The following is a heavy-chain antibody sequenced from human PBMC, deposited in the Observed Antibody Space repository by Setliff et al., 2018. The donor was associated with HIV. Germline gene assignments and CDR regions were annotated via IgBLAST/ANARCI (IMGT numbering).Heavy chain of an antibody. CDR3: VRQGHWYIPWYFDY. V-gene: IGHV4-38-2*01. CDR2: MDSSGNT. D-gene: IGHD1-20*01. J-gene: IGHJ4*02. CDR1: GYSISSGYY. Sequence: PSETLSLTCGVSGYSISSGYYWGWIRQPPGKGLEWIGSMDSSGNTYYSPSLRSRVTLSLDTSMNHISLHLSSVTAADTAVYYCVRQGHWYIPWYFDYWGQGALVTVSS.